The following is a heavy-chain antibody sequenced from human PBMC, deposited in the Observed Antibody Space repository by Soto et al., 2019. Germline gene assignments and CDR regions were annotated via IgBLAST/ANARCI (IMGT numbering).Heavy chain of an antibody. CDR1: GFTFSGSA. CDR3: TTDYGDYLGLPFDY. J-gene: IGHJ4*02. Sequence: EVQLVESGGGLVQPGGSLKLSCAASGFTFSGSAMHWVRQASGKGLEWVGRIRSKANSYATAYAASVKGRFTISRDDSKNTAYLQMNSLKTEDTAVYYCTTDYGDYLGLPFDYWGQGTLVTVSS. D-gene: IGHD4-17*01. CDR2: IRSKANSYAT. V-gene: IGHV3-73*01.